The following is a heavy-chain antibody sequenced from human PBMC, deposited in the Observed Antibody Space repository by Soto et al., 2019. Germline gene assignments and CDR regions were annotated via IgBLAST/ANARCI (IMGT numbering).Heavy chain of an antibody. CDR1: GGTFSSDF. D-gene: IGHD3-16*01. V-gene: IGHV1-69*06. J-gene: IGHJ6*02. Sequence: QVQLVQSGAEVKKPGSSVKVSCKASGGTFSSDFISWVRQAPGQGREWVGGTIARFGSANFAQKFQGRVTITADRFTSTVYMELSSLTSEDTATYYCARDQDSDNYVYAGSQEPYGMDVWGQGTTVTVSS. CDR3: ARDQDSDNYVYAGSQEPYGMDV. CDR2: TIARFGSA.